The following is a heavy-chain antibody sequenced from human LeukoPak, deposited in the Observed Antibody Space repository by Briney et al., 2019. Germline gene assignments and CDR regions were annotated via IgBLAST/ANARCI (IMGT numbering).Heavy chain of an antibody. CDR1: LGTFSSYA. V-gene: IGHV1-69*06. CDR3: ARNYGDYGYFDY. J-gene: IGHJ4*02. D-gene: IGHD4-17*01. CDR2: IIPIFGTA. Sequence: ASVKVSCKASLGTFSSYAISWVRQAPGQGLEWMGGIIPIFGTANYAQKFQGRVTITADKSTSTAYMELSSLRSEDTAVYYCARNYGDYGYFDYWGQGTLVTVSS.